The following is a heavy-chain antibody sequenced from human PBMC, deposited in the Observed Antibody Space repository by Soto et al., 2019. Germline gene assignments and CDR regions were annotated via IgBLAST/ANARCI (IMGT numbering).Heavy chain of an antibody. Sequence: GGSLRLSCAASGCTVSSNYMTWFRRAPGKGLEWVSAIYSGGSTYHADSVKGRLTISRDNSKTTLYLQMSSLRADDTAAYYCAKGSSASRPYYFDHWGQGMLVTVSS. D-gene: IGHD6-19*01. V-gene: IGHV3-53*01. CDR3: AKGSSASRPYYFDH. CDR2: IYSGGST. J-gene: IGHJ4*02. CDR1: GCTVSSNY.